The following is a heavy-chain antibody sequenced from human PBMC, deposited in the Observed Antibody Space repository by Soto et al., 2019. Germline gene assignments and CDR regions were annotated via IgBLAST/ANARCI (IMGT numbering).Heavy chain of an antibody. Sequence: GSLRLSCAASGFTFSSYSMNWVRQAPGKGLEWVSYISSSSSTIYYADSVKGRFTISRDNAKNSLYLQMNSLRAEDTAVYYCARDRFVLQTMAHMDVWGKGTTVTVSS. CDR1: GFTFSSYS. CDR3: ARDRFVLQTMAHMDV. V-gene: IGHV3-48*01. D-gene: IGHD6-6*01. CDR2: ISSSSSTI. J-gene: IGHJ6*03.